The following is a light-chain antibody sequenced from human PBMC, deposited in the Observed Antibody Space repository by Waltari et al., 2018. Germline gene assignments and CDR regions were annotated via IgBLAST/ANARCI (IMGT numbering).Light chain of an antibody. J-gene: IGKJ1*01. Sequence: ETVMTQSPATLSVSPGDRASLSCRASQNVNNNLAWYQQKPGQVPRLLIYDASTRATGIPARFSGSGSGTEFTLTISSLQSEDFAVYYCQQYDNWPGTFGHGTKVEIK. V-gene: IGKV3-15*01. CDR2: DAS. CDR3: QQYDNWPGT. CDR1: QNVNNN.